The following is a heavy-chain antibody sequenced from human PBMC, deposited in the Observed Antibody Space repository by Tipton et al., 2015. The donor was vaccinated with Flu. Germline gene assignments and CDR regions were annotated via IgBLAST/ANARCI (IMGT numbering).Heavy chain of an antibody. V-gene: IGHV4-38-2*01. CDR3: ASTLYYDLPYYYGMDV. CDR2: IYHSGST. CDR1: GYSISSGYY. J-gene: IGHJ6*02. Sequence: GLVKPSETLSLTCAASGYSISSGYYWGWIRQPPGKGLEWIGSIYHSGSTYYNPSLKSRVTISVDTSKNQFSLKLSSVTAADTAVYYCASTLYYDLPYYYGMDVWGQGTTVTVSS. D-gene: IGHD3-3*01.